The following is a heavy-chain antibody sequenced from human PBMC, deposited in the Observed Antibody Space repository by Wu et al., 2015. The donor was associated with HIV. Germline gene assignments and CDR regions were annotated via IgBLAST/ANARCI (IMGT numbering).Heavy chain of an antibody. CDR3: ARVHTMIVERQHAFDI. D-gene: IGHD3-22*01. J-gene: IGHJ3*02. CDR1: GYTFTGYY. V-gene: IGHV1-2*02. Sequence: QVQLVQSGAEVKKPGASVKVSCKASGYTFTGYYMHWVRQAPGQGLEWMGWINPNSGGTNYAQKFQGRVTMTRDTSISTAYMELSRLRSDDTAVYYCARVHTMIVERQHAFDIWGPRDNGHRLF. CDR2: INPNSGGT.